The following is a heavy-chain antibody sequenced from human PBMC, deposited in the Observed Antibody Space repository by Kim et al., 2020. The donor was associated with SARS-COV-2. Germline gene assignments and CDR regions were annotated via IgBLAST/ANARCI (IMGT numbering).Heavy chain of an antibody. Sequence: PSGGSTNYAHNYQGRVTMTRDTSTSTVYMELSSLTSEDTAVYYCAREGGDWGQGTLVTVSS. J-gene: IGHJ4*02. D-gene: IGHD1-26*01. CDR3: AREGGD. V-gene: IGHV1-46*01. CDR2: PSGGST.